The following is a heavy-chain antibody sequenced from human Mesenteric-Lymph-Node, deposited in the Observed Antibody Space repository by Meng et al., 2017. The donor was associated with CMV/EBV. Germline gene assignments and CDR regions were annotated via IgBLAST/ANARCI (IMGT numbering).Heavy chain of an antibody. Sequence: GESLKISCAASGFTFSSYSMNWVRQAPGKGLEWVSSISSSSSYIYYADSVKGRFTISRDNAKNSLYLQMNSLRAEDTAVYYCARETSITIFGVVKLDPWGQGTLVTVSS. J-gene: IGHJ5*02. CDR1: GFTFSSYS. V-gene: IGHV3-21*01. CDR2: ISSSSSYI. D-gene: IGHD3-3*01. CDR3: ARETSITIFGVVKLDP.